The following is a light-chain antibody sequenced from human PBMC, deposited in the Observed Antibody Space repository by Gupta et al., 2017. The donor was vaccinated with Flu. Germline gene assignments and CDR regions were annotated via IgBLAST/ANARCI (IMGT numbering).Light chain of an antibody. J-gene: IGKJ2*01. CDR2: SAS. CDR1: GSVSTT. Sequence: GERATLTWNARGSVSTTLPWLLPLPGQAPESLIYSASTRSTGIPSRFPGSGSGPAFTLTIPSLKSEDFAVYYRRQYNNLPHTFGYGIKL. CDR3: RQYNNLPHT. V-gene: IGKV3-15*01.